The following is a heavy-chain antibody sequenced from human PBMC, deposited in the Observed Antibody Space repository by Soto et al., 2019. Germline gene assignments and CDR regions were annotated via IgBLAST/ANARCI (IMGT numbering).Heavy chain of an antibody. J-gene: IGHJ2*01. Sequence: EVQLVESGGGLVQPGGSLRLSCAASGFTFSSYWMSWVRQAPGKGLEWVANIKQDGSEKYYVDSVKGRFTISRDNAKNSLYLQMTGLRAEDTAVYYCARGDYGGLYWYFDLWGRGTLVTVSS. CDR1: GFTFSSYW. D-gene: IGHD4-17*01. CDR3: ARGDYGGLYWYFDL. V-gene: IGHV3-7*01. CDR2: IKQDGSEK.